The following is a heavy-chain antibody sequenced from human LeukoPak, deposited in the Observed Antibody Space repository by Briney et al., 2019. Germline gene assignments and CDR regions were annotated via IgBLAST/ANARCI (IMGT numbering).Heavy chain of an antibody. CDR3: ARALGYCTNGVCYGDWFDP. D-gene: IGHD2-8*01. Sequence: SQTLSLTCTVSGGSISSGGYNWSWIRQHPGKGLEWIGYIYYSGSTYYNPSLKSRVTISVDTSKNQFSLKLSSVTAADTAVYYCARALGYCTNGVCYGDWFDPWGQGTLVTVSS. V-gene: IGHV4-31*03. CDR2: IYYSGST. J-gene: IGHJ5*02. CDR1: GGSISSGGYN.